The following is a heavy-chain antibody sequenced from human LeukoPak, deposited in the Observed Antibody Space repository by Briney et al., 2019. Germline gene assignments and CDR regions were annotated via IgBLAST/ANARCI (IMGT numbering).Heavy chain of an antibody. CDR2: IIAILGIA. CDR3: ARVLPLYCSSTSCYSDSNYYYYMDV. V-gene: IGHV1-69*04. D-gene: IGHD2-2*01. CDR1: GGTFSSYA. Sequence: GSSVKVSCKASGGTFSSYAISWVRQAPGQGLEWMGRIIAILGIANYAQKFQGRVTITADKSTSTAYMELSSLRSEDTAVYYCARVLPLYCSSTSCYSDSNYYYYMDVWRKGTTVTVSS. J-gene: IGHJ6*03.